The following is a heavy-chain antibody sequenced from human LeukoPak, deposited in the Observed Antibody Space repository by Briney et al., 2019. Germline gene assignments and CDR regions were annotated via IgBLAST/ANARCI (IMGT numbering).Heavy chain of an antibody. J-gene: IGHJ3*02. CDR1: GGSVNSGSYY. CDR3: ARDISMVNAFDI. D-gene: IGHD5-18*01. V-gene: IGHV4-61*01. CDR2: IYYSGST. Sequence: SETLSLTCTVSGGSVNSGSYYWSWIRQPPGKGLEWIGYIYYSGSTNYNPSLKSRVTISVDTSKNQFSLKLSSVTAADTAVYYCARDISMVNAFDIWGQGTMVTVSS.